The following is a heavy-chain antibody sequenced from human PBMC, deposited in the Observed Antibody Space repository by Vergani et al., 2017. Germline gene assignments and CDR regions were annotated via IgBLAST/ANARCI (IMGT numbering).Heavy chain of an antibody. D-gene: IGHD3-10*01. CDR2: INPSGGST. CDR3: ARGPGITMVRGVIILSS. J-gene: IGHJ4*02. V-gene: IGHV1-46*01. Sequence: QVQLVQSGAEVKKPGASVKVSCKASGYTFTSYYMHWVRHAPGQGLEWMGIINPSGGSTSYAQKFQGRVTMTRDTSTSTVYMELSSLRSEDTAVYYCARGPGITMVRGVIILSSWGQGTLVTVSS. CDR1: GYTFTSYY.